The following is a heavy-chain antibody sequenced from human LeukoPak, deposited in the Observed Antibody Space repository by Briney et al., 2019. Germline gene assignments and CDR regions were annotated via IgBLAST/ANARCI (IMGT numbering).Heavy chain of an antibody. CDR3: ARGRDSSGYFNYYYYGMDV. Sequence: SETLSLTCTVSGGSVSSGSYYWSWIRQPPGKGLEWIGFIHNSGSTKYNPSLMSRVTISVDTSKNRFSLKLSSVTAADTAVYYCARGRDSSGYFNYYYYGMDVWGQGTTVTVSS. D-gene: IGHD3-22*01. CDR1: GGSVSSGSYY. J-gene: IGHJ6*02. V-gene: IGHV4-61*01. CDR2: IHNSGST.